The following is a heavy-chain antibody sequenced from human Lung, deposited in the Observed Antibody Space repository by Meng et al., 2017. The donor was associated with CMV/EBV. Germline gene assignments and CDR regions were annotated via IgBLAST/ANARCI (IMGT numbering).Heavy chain of an antibody. Sequence: GGSLRLSCAASGFTFSDYYMSWIRQAPGKGLEWLSYIGSSDSTIYYADSVKGRFTISRDNAKNTLYLQVNSLGAEETAVYYCPRGLCGRVYWGQGTLVTVSS. J-gene: IGHJ4*02. D-gene: IGHD3/OR15-3a*01. CDR1: GFTFSDYY. V-gene: IGHV3-11*04. CDR2: IGSSDSTI. CDR3: PRGLCGRVY.